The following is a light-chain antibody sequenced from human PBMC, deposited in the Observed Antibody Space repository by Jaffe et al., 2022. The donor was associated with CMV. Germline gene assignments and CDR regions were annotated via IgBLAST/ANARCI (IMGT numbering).Light chain of an antibody. Sequence: DIELTQSPPFLSASVGDRVTITCRASEDLGSSLAWYQQKPGRAPKLLLYAVSTLHRGVPSRFSGSGSGTEFTFTINGLQAEDFATYYCQHLNNQVRFGPGTRLEIK. J-gene: IGKJ5*01. V-gene: IGKV1-9*01. CDR2: AVS. CDR3: QHLNNQVR. CDR1: EDLGSS.